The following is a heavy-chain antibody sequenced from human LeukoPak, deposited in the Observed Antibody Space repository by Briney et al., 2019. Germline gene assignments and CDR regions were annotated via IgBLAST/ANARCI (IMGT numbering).Heavy chain of an antibody. V-gene: IGHV6-1*01. J-gene: IGHJ4*02. Sequence: SQTLSLTCAISGDSVSSNSAAWNWIRQSPSRGLEWLGRTYYRSKWYNDYAVSVKSRITINPDKSKSQFSLKLTSVTAADTAVYYCARGNYCSGSTCLFDYWSQGTRVTVSS. CDR3: ARGNYCSGSTCLFDY. CDR2: TYYRSKWYN. CDR1: GDSVSSNSAA. D-gene: IGHD2-15*01.